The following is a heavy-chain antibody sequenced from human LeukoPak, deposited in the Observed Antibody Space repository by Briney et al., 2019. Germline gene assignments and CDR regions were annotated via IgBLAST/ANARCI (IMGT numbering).Heavy chain of an antibody. J-gene: IGHJ6*02. CDR1: GFSCSSYA. D-gene: IGHD3-3*01. V-gene: IGHV3-23*01. CDR3: AKRYDFWSGSFNYYNMDV. Sequence: AGSLRLSCVGSGFSCSSYAMSWVRQAPGNGLEWVSGISGSGGNTYYADSIKGRFTISRDNSKNTLYLQMNSLRAEDTAVYYCAKRYDFWSGSFNYYNMDVWGQGTTVTVSS. CDR2: ISGSGGNT.